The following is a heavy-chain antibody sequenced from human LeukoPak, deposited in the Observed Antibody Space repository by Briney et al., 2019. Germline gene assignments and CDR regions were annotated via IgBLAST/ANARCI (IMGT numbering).Heavy chain of an antibody. CDR3: ARMARGGAVADNWFDP. CDR1: GFTFSDYY. J-gene: IGHJ5*02. V-gene: IGHV3-11*04. Sequence: GGSLRLSCAASGFTFSDYYMSWIRQAPGKGLEWVSYISSSGSTIYYADSVKGRFTISRDNAKNSLYLQMNSLRAEDTAVYYCARMARGGAVADNWFDPWGQGTLVTVSS. D-gene: IGHD6-19*01. CDR2: ISSSGSTI.